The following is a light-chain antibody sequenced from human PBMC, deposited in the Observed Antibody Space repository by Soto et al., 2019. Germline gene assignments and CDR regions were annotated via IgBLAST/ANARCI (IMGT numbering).Light chain of an antibody. V-gene: IGKV1-5*01. CDR1: QIIGSS. CDR3: QQYYSYPYT. J-gene: IGKJ2*01. CDR2: DAS. Sequence: DIQMTQSPSTLSASVGDRVTITCRASQIIGSSLAWYQQKPGEAPKLLIYDASTLQSGVPSRFSGSESGTEFTLTTSSLQPDASATYYCQQYYSYPYTFGQGTKLEIK.